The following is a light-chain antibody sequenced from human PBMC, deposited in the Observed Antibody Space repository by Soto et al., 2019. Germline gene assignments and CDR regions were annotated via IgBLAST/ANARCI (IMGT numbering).Light chain of an antibody. Sequence: QSGQTQPAGVSGSPRQSITRSCTGTSNDVGTYNLVSWYQQHPGKAPKLIIFEGFKRPSGVSNRFSGSKSGNTASLTISGLQAEDEADYYCSSYAGSTTYVFGTGTKVTVL. CDR1: SNDVGTYNL. V-gene: IGLV2-23*01. CDR3: SSYAGSTTYV. J-gene: IGLJ1*01. CDR2: EGF.